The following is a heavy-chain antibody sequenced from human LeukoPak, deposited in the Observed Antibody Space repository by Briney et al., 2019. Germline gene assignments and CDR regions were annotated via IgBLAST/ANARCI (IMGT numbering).Heavy chain of an antibody. V-gene: IGHV3-74*01. CDR1: GFTFSSHG. Sequence: GVSLSLSCAASGFTFSSHGMNWVRPAPGKGLVWVSHINSDGRTTSYADSVKGRVAISRDNAKNTLNLQINSLRAEDTAVYYCARGLCWFDPWGQGTLVTVSS. CDR3: ARGLCWFDP. CDR2: INSDGRTT. J-gene: IGHJ5*02.